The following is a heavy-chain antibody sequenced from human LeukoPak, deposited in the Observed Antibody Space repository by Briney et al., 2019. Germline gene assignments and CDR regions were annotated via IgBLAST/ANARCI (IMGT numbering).Heavy chain of an antibody. CDR1: GYRFGDYW. CDR2: IYPDDSDT. J-gene: IGHJ5*02. CDR3: GRRTGLRTFDP. Sequence: GESLKISCKGSGYRFGDYWIGWVRQMPGKGLEWMGVIYPDDSDTRYSPSFQGQVTISADKSISTAYLQRSSLKASDTAMYYCGRRTGLRTFDPWGQGTLVTVSS. D-gene: IGHD3/OR15-3a*01. V-gene: IGHV5-51*01.